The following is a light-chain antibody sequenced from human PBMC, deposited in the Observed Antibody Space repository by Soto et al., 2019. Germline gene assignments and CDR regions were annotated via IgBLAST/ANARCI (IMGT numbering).Light chain of an antibody. CDR2: AAS. Sequence: AIRMTQSPSSFSASTGDRVTITCRASQGISSYLAWYQQKPGKAPKLLIYAASTLQSGVPSRFSGSGSGTVFTLPISCLQYEDFATYSCQQYYSYPYTLGRGTKLEIK. CDR3: QQYYSYPYT. V-gene: IGKV1-8*01. J-gene: IGKJ2*01. CDR1: QGISSY.